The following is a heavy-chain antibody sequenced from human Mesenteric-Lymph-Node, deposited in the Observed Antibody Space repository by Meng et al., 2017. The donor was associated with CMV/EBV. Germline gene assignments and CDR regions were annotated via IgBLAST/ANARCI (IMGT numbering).Heavy chain of an antibody. Sequence: GGSLRLSCAASGFTFDDYGMSWVRQAPGKGLEWVSGINWNGGSTGYADSVKGRFTISRDNAKNSLYLQMNSLRAEDTALYFCARGNSYDSSGYYDYWGQGTLVTVSS. D-gene: IGHD3-22*01. J-gene: IGHJ4*02. CDR2: INWNGGST. CDR1: GFTFDDYG. CDR3: ARGNSYDSSGYYDY. V-gene: IGHV3-20*04.